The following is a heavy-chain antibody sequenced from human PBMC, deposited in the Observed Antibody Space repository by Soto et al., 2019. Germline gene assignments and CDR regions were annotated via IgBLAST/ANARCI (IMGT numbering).Heavy chain of an antibody. CDR3: ARVSWREKYGMDV. V-gene: IGHV3-11*01. Sequence: GGSLRLSCAASGFTFSDSYMSWIRQAPGKGLEWISYIKFSGNTVYYADSLKGRFTISRDNAKNSLYLQMNRLRAEDTAVYYCARVSWREKYGMDVWGQGTTVTVSS. J-gene: IGHJ6*02. CDR2: IKFSGNTV. CDR1: GFTFSDSY.